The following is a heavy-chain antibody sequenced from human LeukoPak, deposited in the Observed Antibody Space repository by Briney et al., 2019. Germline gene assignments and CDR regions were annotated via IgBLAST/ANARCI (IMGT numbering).Heavy chain of an antibody. V-gene: IGHV3-23*01. CDR3: AKGSAVADIYFDY. D-gene: IGHD6-19*01. CDR2: MSAGDAGT. J-gene: IGHJ4*02. Sequence: PGGSLRLSCAAAGFTFRSYAMNWVRQGPGKGLEWVSTMSAGDAGTYYADSVKGRFTISRDNSKNTLYLQMNSLRAEDTAVYYCAKGSAVADIYFDYWGQGTLVTVSS. CDR1: GFTFRSYA.